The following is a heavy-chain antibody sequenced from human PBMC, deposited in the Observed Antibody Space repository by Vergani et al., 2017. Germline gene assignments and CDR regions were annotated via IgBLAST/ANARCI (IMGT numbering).Heavy chain of an antibody. CDR3: AILRRKRGYSSGYYMDV. CDR2: IWYDGSNK. V-gene: IGHV3-33*01. D-gene: IGHD2-15*01. CDR1: GFTFSSYG. Sequence: QVQLVESGGGVVQPGRSLRLSCAASGFTFSSYGMHWVRKAPGKGLEWVAVIWYDGSNKYYADSVKGRFTITRENSKNTLYLQMNSRRAEDTAVDYCAILRRKRGYSSGYYMDVWGKGTTVTVSS. J-gene: IGHJ6*03.